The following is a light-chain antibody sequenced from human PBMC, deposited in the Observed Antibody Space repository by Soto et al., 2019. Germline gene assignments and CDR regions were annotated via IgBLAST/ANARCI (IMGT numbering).Light chain of an antibody. V-gene: IGKV3-11*01. CDR2: DAS. CDR1: QSVTSY. CDR3: QQRSTWPYT. J-gene: IGKJ2*01. Sequence: EIVLTQSPATLSSYPGERATLPCRASQSVTSYLAWYQQKPGQAPRLLIYDASNRATGIPARFSGSGSGTAFTLTISSLEPEDFAVYYCQQRSTWPYTFGQGTKLEIQ.